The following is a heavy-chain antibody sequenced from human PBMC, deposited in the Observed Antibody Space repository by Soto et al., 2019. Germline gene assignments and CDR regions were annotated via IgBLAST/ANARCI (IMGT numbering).Heavy chain of an antibody. D-gene: IGHD3-10*01. CDR1: GDTFASFG. Sequence: GASLKVSCKASGDTFASFGFSWVRQAPGQGLEWLGWISAYNGNTHYAQKVRDRVTLTTDTSTNTAYMELRSLTSDDTAVYYCARDQESITDRILRYWGQGXQVTVYS. J-gene: IGHJ4*02. CDR3: ARDQESITDRILRY. CDR2: ISAYNGNT. V-gene: IGHV1-18*01.